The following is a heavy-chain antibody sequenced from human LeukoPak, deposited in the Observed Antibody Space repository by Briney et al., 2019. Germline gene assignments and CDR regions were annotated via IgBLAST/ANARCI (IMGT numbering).Heavy chain of an antibody. CDR2: ISDYNGNT. Sequence: ASVKVSHKPSGYTFTSHGISSVRQAPGHVLDWMGWISDYNGNTNYAQKLQGRVTMTTDTYTSTAYMELRSLRSDDTAVYYCARDVWVVTDDAFDIWGQGTMVTVSS. V-gene: IGHV1-18*01. CDR1: GYTFTSHG. CDR3: ARDVWVVTDDAFDI. J-gene: IGHJ3*02. D-gene: IGHD4-23*01.